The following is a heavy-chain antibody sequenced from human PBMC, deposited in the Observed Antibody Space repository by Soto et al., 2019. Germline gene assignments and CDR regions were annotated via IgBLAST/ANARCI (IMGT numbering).Heavy chain of an antibody. Sequence: GGSLRLSCAASGFTFSSYAMSWVRQAPGKGLEWVSAISGSGGSTYYADSVKGRFTISRDNSKNTLYLQMNSLGAEDTAVYYCAKWRLGLRFLSRDQNKKENRHEYYFDYWGQGTLVTVSS. CDR3: AKWRLGLRFLSRDQNKKENRHEYYFDY. J-gene: IGHJ4*02. V-gene: IGHV3-23*01. CDR2: ISGSGGST. D-gene: IGHD3-3*01. CDR1: GFTFSSYA.